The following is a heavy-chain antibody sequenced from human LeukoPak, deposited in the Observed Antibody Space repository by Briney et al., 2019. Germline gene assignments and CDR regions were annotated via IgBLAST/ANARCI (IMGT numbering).Heavy chain of an antibody. V-gene: IGHV4-34*01. CDR2: INHSGST. CDR3: ARGPEYDYVWGSYYFDY. J-gene: IGHJ4*02. CDR1: GGSFSGYY. Sequence: SETLSLTCAVYGGSFSGYYWSWIRQPPGKGLEWIGEINHSGSTNYNPSLKSRVTISVDTSKNQFSLKLSSVTAADTAVYYCARGPEYDYVWGSYYFDYWGQGTLVTVSS. D-gene: IGHD3-16*01.